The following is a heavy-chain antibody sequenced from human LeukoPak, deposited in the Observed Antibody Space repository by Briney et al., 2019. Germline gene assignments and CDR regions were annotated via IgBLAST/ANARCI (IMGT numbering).Heavy chain of an antibody. CDR1: GYSFILYG. Sequence: GASVKVSCKTSGYSFILYGISWVRQAPGQGPEWMGWISTSTGDTKYTQKFQGRVTLTTDTSTSTAYMELSSLRSDDTAVYYCARANYYDSSGYYRLWGQGTLVTVSS. CDR3: ARANYYDSSGYYRL. J-gene: IGHJ4*02. CDR2: ISTSTGDT. V-gene: IGHV1-18*01. D-gene: IGHD3-22*01.